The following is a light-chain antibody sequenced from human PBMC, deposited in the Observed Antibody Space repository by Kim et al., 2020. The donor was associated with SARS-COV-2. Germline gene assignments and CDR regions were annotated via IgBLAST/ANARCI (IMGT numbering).Light chain of an antibody. CDR1: TGAVTSGYY. Sequence: PGGTVTLSCASNTGAVTSGYYPNWFQLKPGQAPRSMIHTASGRHSWTPARFSGSLLGGKAALTLSGVQPEDEAEYYCLLYYGGVWVFGGGTKLTVL. V-gene: IGLV7-43*01. J-gene: IGLJ3*02. CDR2: TAS. CDR3: LLYYGGVWV.